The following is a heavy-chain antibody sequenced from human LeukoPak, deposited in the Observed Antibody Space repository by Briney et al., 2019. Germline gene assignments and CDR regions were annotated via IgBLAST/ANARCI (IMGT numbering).Heavy chain of an antibody. CDR1: GFTFDDYA. Sequence: TGRSLRLSCAASGFTFDDYAMHWVRRAPGKGLEWVSGISWNSGSIGYADSVKGRFTISRDNAKNSLYLQMNSLRAEDMALYYCAKAYCGGDCYWFDYWGQGTLVTVSS. CDR2: ISWNSGSI. J-gene: IGHJ4*02. V-gene: IGHV3-9*03. CDR3: AKAYCGGDCYWFDY. D-gene: IGHD2-21*02.